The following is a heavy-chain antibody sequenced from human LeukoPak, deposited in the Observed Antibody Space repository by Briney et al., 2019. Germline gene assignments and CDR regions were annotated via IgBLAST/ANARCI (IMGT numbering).Heavy chain of an antibody. Sequence: KASENLSRNRAGYGGAFNGYYWRRNPPAPGQGLEGIGGNNPSGSTNYNPSLKSRVTISVDTSKNQFSLKLSSVTAADTAVYYCARGRKYYDFWSGIPKSWFDPWGQGTLVTVSS. D-gene: IGHD3-3*01. J-gene: IGHJ5*02. CDR3: ARGRKYYDFWSGIPKSWFDP. CDR1: GGAFNGYY. CDR2: NNPSGST. V-gene: IGHV4-34*01.